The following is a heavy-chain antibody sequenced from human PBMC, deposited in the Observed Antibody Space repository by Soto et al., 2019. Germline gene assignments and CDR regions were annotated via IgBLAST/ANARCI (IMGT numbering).Heavy chain of an antibody. CDR3: AKDRRAGGNYGFYSDF. CDR2: SSATGAGT. Sequence: EVQLLESGGGLVQPGGSLSLSCAASGFTFSSYGMTWVRQAPGKGLEWVSFSSATGAGTYYADSVKGRFTISRDNSKNTLYLQMSSLRADDTAVYYCAKDRRAGGNYGFYSDFWGQGALVIGSS. V-gene: IGHV3-23*01. CDR1: GFTFSSYG. J-gene: IGHJ4*02. D-gene: IGHD1-7*01.